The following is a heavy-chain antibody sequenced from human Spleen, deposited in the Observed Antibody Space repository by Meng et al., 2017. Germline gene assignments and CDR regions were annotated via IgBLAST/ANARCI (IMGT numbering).Heavy chain of an antibody. CDR2: MNPNSGNT. J-gene: IGHJ4*02. CDR3: ATRGNPYLNC. V-gene: IGHV1-8*02. Sequence: ASVKVSCKASGYTFTSYDINWVRQATGQGLEWMGWMNPNSGNTGYAQKFQGRITMTTDTFTSTAYMELRSLRSDDTAVYYCATRGNPYLNCWGQGTLVTVSS. CDR1: GYTFTSYD.